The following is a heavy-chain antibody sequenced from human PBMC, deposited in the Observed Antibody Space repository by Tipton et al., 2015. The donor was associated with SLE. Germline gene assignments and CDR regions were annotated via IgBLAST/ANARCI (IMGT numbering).Heavy chain of an antibody. V-gene: IGHV4-59*08. J-gene: IGHJ2*01. CDR1: GGSISSDY. CDR3: ARQNSDWYFDL. D-gene: IGHD4-23*01. CDR2: IYYSGST. Sequence: LRLSCTVSGGSISSDYWSWIRQPPGKGLEWIGYIYYSGSTSYNPSLKSRVTISVDTSKNQFSLKLTSVTAADTAVHYCARQNSDWYFDLWGRGTVITVSS.